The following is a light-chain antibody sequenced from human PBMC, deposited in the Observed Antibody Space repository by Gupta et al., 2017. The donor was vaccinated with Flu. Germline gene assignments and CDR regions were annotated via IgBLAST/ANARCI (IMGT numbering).Light chain of an antibody. CDR2: DNS. Sequence: SSVLTQPPSVSVAPGQQAKITCGGDHIGTRRVHWYQQTSRQAPLLVLYDNSDRPSVSPARFSCSNSGNTATPTISTVEAVEEADDHCQVWQTSSDYWRVFGGGTKLTVL. V-gene: IGLV3-21*02. CDR1: HIGTRR. J-gene: IGLJ3*02. CDR3: QVWQTSSDYWRV.